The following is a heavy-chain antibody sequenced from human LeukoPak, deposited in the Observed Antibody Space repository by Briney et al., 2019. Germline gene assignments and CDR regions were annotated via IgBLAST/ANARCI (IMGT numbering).Heavy chain of an antibody. CDR2: IHKDGRVM. CDR3: ASSHDSSGND. CDR1: GFSFSTYW. J-gene: IGHJ4*02. V-gene: IGHV3-7*03. Sequence: GGSLRLSCAASGFSFSTYWMAWVRQAPGKGLEWVGNIHKDGRVMFYAASVKGRFTVSRDNAKNSLYLDMNSLRDEDTAIYYCASSHDSSGNDWGQGTLVTVSS. D-gene: IGHD3-22*01.